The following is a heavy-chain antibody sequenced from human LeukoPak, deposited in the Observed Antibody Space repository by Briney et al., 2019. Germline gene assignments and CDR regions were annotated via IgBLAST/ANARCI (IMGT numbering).Heavy chain of an antibody. V-gene: IGHV3-23*01. CDR3: AREMAEPGYYFDY. J-gene: IGHJ4*02. Sequence: GGSLRLSCAASGFTFSSYAMSWVRQAPGKGLEWASAISGSGGSTYYADSVKGRFTISRDNSKNTLYLQMNSLRAEDTAVYYCAREMAEPGYYFDYWGRGTLVTVSS. CDR1: GFTFSSYA. D-gene: IGHD5-24*01. CDR2: ISGSGGST.